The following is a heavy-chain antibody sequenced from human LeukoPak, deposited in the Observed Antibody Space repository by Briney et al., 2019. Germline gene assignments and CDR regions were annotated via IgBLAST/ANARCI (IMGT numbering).Heavy chain of an antibody. D-gene: IGHD1-26*01. Sequence: GASVKVSCKASRYTFTGYYMHWVRQAPGQGPEWMGWINPKSGGTNYAHNFQGRATMTRDTSISTAYMELSGLRYDDTAVYYCARAGVGAPNDYWGQGTLVTVSS. CDR1: RYTFTGYY. CDR2: INPKSGGT. J-gene: IGHJ4*02. V-gene: IGHV1-2*02. CDR3: ARAGVGAPNDY.